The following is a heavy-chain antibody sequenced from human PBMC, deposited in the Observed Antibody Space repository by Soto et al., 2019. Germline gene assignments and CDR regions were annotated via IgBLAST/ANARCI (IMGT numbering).Heavy chain of an antibody. CDR1: GDSISSSSYY. V-gene: IGHV4-39*07. CDR3: ARSGYSYGPNPLLY. CDR2: IYYSGST. J-gene: IGHJ4*02. D-gene: IGHD5-18*01. Sequence: SETLSLTCTVSGDSISSSSYYWGWIRQPPGKGLEWIGCIYYSGSTYYNPSLKSRVTISVDTSKNQFSLKLSSVTAADTAVYYCARSGYSYGPNPLLYWGQGTLVTVSS.